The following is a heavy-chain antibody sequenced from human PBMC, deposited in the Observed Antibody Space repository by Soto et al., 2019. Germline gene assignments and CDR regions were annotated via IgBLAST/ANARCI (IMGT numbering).Heavy chain of an antibody. J-gene: IGHJ3*02. CDR3: ANGAFDI. CDR2: ISWNSGSI. Sequence: EVQLVESGGGLVQPGRSLRLSCAASGFTFDDYAMHWVRQAPGKGLEWVSGISWNSGSIGYADSVKGRFTISRDNAKNSLYLQMNSLRAEDTALYYCANGAFDIWGQGTVVTVSS. CDR1: GFTFDDYA. V-gene: IGHV3-9*01.